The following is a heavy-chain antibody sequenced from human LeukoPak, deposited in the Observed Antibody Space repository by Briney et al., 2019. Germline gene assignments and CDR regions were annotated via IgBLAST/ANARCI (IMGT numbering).Heavy chain of an antibody. CDR1: GGSISGYY. CDR3: VRAGDYGDYVGWFDP. D-gene: IGHD4-17*01. V-gene: IGHV4-59*12. CDR2: IYYSGTT. Sequence: SETLSPTCTVSGGSISGYYWSWIRQPPGKGLEWIGYIYYSGTTKHNPSLKSRVTISVDTSKNQFSLKLNSVTAADTAVYYCVRAGDYGDYVGWFDPWGQGALVTVSS. J-gene: IGHJ5*02.